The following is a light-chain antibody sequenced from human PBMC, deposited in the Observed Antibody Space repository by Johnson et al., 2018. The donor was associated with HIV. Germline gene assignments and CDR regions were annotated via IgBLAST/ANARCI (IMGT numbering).Light chain of an antibody. CDR1: SSNIGNNV. CDR3: GTWDTILQTFV. Sequence: QSVLTQPPSVSAAPGQKVTISCSGSSSNIGNNVVSWYQRLPGTAPKVLISAHDKRPSGIPDRFSGSKSGTSATLGIAGLQTGDEADYFCGTWDTILQTFVVGTVTEVSVL. J-gene: IGLJ1*01. V-gene: IGLV1-51*01. CDR2: AHD.